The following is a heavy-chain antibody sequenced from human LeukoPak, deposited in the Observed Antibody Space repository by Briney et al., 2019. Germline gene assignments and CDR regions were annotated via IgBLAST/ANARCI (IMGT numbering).Heavy chain of an antibody. D-gene: IGHD3-10*01. Sequence: PGGSLRLSCAASGFTFSSYEMNWVRQAPGKGLEWVSYISSSGSTIYYADSVKGRFTISRDNAKNSLYLQMNSLRAEDTAVYYCARISNSGSYYLIGYWGQGTLVTVSS. CDR1: GFTFSSYE. CDR3: ARISNSGSYYLIGY. V-gene: IGHV3-48*03. J-gene: IGHJ4*02. CDR2: ISSSGSTI.